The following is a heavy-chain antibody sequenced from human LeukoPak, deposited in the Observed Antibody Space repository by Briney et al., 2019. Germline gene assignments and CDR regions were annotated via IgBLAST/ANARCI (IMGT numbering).Heavy chain of an antibody. CDR3: ARGGSGSTPHFDY. D-gene: IGHD1-26*01. CDR2: IYTSGST. Sequence: SSETLSLTCTVSGGSISSYYWRWLRQPAGKGLEGIGRIYTSGSTNYNPSLKSRVTISVDTSKNHFSLKLSSVTAADTAVYYCARGGSGSTPHFDYWGQGTLVTVSS. J-gene: IGHJ4*02. CDR1: GGSISSYY. V-gene: IGHV4-4*07.